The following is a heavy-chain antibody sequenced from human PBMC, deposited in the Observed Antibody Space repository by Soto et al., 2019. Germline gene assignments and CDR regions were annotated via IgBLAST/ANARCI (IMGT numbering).Heavy chain of an antibody. CDR2: VSNDGIRK. CDR3: ASWVGGSMYDESGTGDS. Sequence: QVQLVESGGGVVQPGRSLRLTCAASGFIFSGSGMHWVRQAPGKGLEWVALVSNDGIRKYYGDSVKGRFTISRDNAENTMYLQMNSLRTEDPAVNYCASWVGGSMYDESGTGDSWGQGTLVTVSS. V-gene: IGHV3-30*03. D-gene: IGHD3-3*01. CDR1: GFIFSGSG. J-gene: IGHJ5*01.